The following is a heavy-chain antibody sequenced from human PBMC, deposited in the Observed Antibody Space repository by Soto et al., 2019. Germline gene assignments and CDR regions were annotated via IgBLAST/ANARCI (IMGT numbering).Heavy chain of an antibody. J-gene: IGHJ4*02. CDR1: GFTFSGYS. CDR3: AKARQRVGTTLNGLDY. CDR2: ISGSGGTT. D-gene: IGHD1-26*01. V-gene: IGHV3-23*01. Sequence: EVQLLESGGGVVQPGGSLRLSGAASGFTFSGYSMNWVRQAPGKGLEWVSGISGSGGTTYYADSVKGRFTMSRENSENALYLQMQSLRAEDTAIYYCAKARQRVGTTLNGLDYWGQGTLVTVSS.